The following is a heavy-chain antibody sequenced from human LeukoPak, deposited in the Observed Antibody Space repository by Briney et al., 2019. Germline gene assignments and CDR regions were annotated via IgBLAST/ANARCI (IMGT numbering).Heavy chain of an antibody. J-gene: IGHJ5*02. V-gene: IGHV4-34*01. Sequence: ETLSLTCAVYGGSFSGYYWSWIRQPPGKGLEWIGEINHSGSTNYNPSLKSRVTISVDTSKSQFSLKLSSVTAADTAVYYCASKEIAAAPFDPWGQGILVTVSS. D-gene: IGHD6-13*01. CDR3: ASKEIAAAPFDP. CDR2: INHSGST. CDR1: GGSFSGYY.